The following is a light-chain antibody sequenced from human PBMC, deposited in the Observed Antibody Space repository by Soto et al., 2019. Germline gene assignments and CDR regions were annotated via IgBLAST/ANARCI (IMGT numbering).Light chain of an antibody. Sequence: QSALTQPASVSGSPGQSITMSCTGTSSDVGSYNLVSWYQQHPGKAPKLMIYEGSKRPSGVSNRFSGSKSGNTASLTISGLQAEDEADYYCSSYAGSSTSVFGTGTKLTVL. V-gene: IGLV2-23*01. CDR1: SSDVGSYNL. J-gene: IGLJ1*01. CDR2: EGS. CDR3: SSYAGSSTSV.